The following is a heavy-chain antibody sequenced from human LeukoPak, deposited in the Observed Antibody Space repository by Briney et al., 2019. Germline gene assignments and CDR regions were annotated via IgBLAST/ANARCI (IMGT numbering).Heavy chain of an antibody. V-gene: IGHV3-21*01. CDR1: GFTFSSYS. Sequence: GGALRLSCAASGFTFSSYSMNWVRQAPGKGLEWVSSISSTSSYIYYADSVKGRLTISRTNATNSLYLQMNSLRAEDTAVYYCARGPHSSDPNIWGQGTMVTVSS. D-gene: IGHD6-19*01. CDR3: ARGPHSSDPNI. CDR2: ISSTSSYI. J-gene: IGHJ3*02.